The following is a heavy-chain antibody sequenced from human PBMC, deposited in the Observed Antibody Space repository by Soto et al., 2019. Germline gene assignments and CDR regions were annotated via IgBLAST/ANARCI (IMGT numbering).Heavy chain of an antibody. V-gene: IGHV3-23*01. CDR2: ISGSGGST. Sequence: GGSLRLSCAASGFTFSSYAMSWVRQAPGKGLEWVSAISGSGGSTYYADSVKGRVTISRDNSKNTLYLQMNSLRAEDTAVYYCAKDCPDYGDYCGYYFDYWGQGTLVTVSS. CDR3: AKDCPDYGDYCGYYFDY. CDR1: GFTFSSYA. D-gene: IGHD4-17*01. J-gene: IGHJ4*02.